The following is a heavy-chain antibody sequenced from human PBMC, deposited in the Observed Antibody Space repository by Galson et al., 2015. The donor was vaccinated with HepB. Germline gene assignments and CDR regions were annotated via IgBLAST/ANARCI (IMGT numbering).Heavy chain of an antibody. CDR3: ARGHDFWSGLYTNDYFQY. J-gene: IGHJ1*01. CDR1: GYSFTSYY. V-gene: IGHV1-46*01. CDR2: INPSGGGT. Sequence: SVKVSCKASGYSFTSYYIHWVRLAPGQGLEWMGVINPSGGGTNYIQKFQDRVTMTRDTSTSTVYMELSSLRSDDTALYYCARGHDFWSGLYTNDYFQYWGQGTLVTVSS. D-gene: IGHD3-3*01.